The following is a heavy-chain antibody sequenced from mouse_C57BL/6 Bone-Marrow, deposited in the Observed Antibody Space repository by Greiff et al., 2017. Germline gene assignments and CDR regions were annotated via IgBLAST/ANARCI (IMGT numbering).Heavy chain of an antibody. Sequence: EVKLMESEGGLVQPGSSMKLSCTASGFTFSDYYMAWVRQVPEKGLEWVANINYDGSSTYYLDSLKSRFIISRANAKNILYLQMSSLKSEDTATYYCARATTVVANYAMDYWGQGTSVTVSS. J-gene: IGHJ4*01. V-gene: IGHV5-16*01. CDR3: ARATTVVANYAMDY. D-gene: IGHD1-1*01. CDR1: GFTFSDYY. CDR2: INYDGSST.